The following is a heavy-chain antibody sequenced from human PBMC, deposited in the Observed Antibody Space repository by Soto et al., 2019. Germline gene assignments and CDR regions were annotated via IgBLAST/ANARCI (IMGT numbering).Heavy chain of an antibody. CDR1: GGSISSYY. V-gene: IGHV4-59*01. D-gene: IGHD4-17*01. CDR2: IYYSGST. CDR3: ARRYGDQFDY. J-gene: IGHJ4*02. Sequence: QVQLQESGPGLVKPSETLSLTCAVSGGSISSYYWSWIRQPPGKGLEWIGYIYYSGSTNYNPSLKSRVTISVDKSKNQLSLKLSPVTAADTAVYYCARRYGDQFDYWGQGTLVTVSS.